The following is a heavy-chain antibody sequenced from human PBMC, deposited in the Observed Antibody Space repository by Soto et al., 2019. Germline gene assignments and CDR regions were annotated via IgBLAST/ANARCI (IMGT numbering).Heavy chain of an antibody. CDR3: ARVPDY. J-gene: IGHJ4*02. CDR2: VSSTGST. CDR1: GASITQYY. V-gene: IGHV4-59*01. D-gene: IGHD2-2*01. Sequence: ETLSLTCTVSGASITQYYWNWIRQSPGKGLEWIVSVSSTGSTVYNPSLTSRVTISLDRSKNQFSLTLNSVTAADTAVYHCARVPDYWGKGILVTVSS.